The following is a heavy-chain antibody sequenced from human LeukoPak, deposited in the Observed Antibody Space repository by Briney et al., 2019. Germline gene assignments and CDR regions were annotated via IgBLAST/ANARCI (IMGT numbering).Heavy chain of an antibody. CDR3: AKGGDILTGYYLYWYFDL. CDR2: ISRSGSST. V-gene: IGHV3-23*01. CDR1: GFTFSAYA. J-gene: IGHJ2*01. D-gene: IGHD3-9*01. Sequence: GGSLRLSCAASGFTFSAYAMSWVRQAPGKGLEWVSAISRSGSSTDYADSVKGRFTISRDNSKNTLYLQMNSLRPEDTAVYYCAKGGDILTGYYLYWYFDLWGRGTLVTVSS.